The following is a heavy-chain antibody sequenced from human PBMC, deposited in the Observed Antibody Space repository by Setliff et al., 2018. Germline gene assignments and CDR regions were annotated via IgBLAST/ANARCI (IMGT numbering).Heavy chain of an antibody. Sequence: ASVKVSCKAFGYPFTGYYYNHWVRQAPGQGPEWMGWINPNTGAAKYAQQLQGRVTMTRDMSLRTVYLDLSGLTSDDTAVYYCTRDPTGSNFYNFQFYMDVWGKGTTGTVSS. CDR1: GYPFTGYY. V-gene: IGHV1-2*02. D-gene: IGHD1-1*01. CDR3: TRDPTGSNFYNFQFYMDV. CDR2: INPNTGAA. J-gene: IGHJ6*03.